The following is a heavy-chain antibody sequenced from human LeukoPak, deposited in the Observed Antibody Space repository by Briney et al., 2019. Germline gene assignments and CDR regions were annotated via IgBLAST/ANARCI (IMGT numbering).Heavy chain of an antibody. D-gene: IGHD1-26*01. CDR2: IYHSGST. Sequence: SETLSLTCAVSGGSISSSNWWSWVRQPPGKGLEWIGEIYHSGSTNYNPSLKSRVTISVDKSKNQFSLKLSSVTAADTAVYYCARHGVGATSLILAFDIWGQGTMVTVSS. CDR3: ARHGVGATSLILAFDI. J-gene: IGHJ3*02. CDR1: GGSISSSNW. V-gene: IGHV4-4*02.